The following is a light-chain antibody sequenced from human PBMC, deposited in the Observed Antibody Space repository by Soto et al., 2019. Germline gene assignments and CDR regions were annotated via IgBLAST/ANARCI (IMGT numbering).Light chain of an antibody. CDR1: QSVSRSY. Sequence: IVLTQSTGTLSLYPAESAAVACXASQSVSRSYSSWFQQKPRQAPRLLIYGTSSGATGIPDRFSGSGSGTDFTLAISRLEPEDFAVYYCQQYMNWPTFGQGTRLEIK. V-gene: IGKV3-20*01. CDR2: GTS. CDR3: QQYMNWPT. J-gene: IGKJ5*01.